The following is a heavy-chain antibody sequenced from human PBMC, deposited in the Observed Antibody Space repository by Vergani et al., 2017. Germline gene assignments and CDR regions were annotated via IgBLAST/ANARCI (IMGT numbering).Heavy chain of an antibody. V-gene: IGHV4-39*01. CDR1: GDSIISRSYY. J-gene: IGHJ2*01. CDR2: IYNSVNG. Sequence: QMQLQESGPGLVKASETLSLTCTVSGDSIISRSYYWGWIRQPPGKGLEWIGSIYNSVNGDSSSSLKSRVTISADTSKNQFSLRLTSVTAADTAVYYCASGKYYSDSTSHFRGRYFDVWVRGTLVTVPS. CDR3: ASGKYYSDSTSHFRGRYFDV. D-gene: IGHD3-16*01.